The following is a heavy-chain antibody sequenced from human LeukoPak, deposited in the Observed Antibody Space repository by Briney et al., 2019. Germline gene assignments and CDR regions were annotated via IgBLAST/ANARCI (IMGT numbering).Heavy chain of an antibody. J-gene: IGHJ6*02. D-gene: IGHD3-22*01. CDR1: GGSISSSSYY. CDR2: IYYSGST. V-gene: IGHV4-39*07. Sequence: RPGGSLSLTCTVSGGSISSSSYYWGWIRQPPGKGLEWIGSIYYSGSTYYNPSLKSRVTISVDTSKNQFSLKLSSVTAADTAVYYCARGLEDDNSGYYYYYYYGMDVWGQGTTVTVSS. CDR3: ARGLEDDNSGYYYYYYYGMDV.